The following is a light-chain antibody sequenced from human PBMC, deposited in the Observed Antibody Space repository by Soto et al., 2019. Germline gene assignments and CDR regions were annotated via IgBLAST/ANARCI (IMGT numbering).Light chain of an antibody. J-gene: IGKJ5*01. CDR1: QSVSSK. Sequence: ETVMSNSLATLSVSPEERATLSCRASQSVSSKLAWYQQKPGQAPRLLIYGASTRATGIPARFSGSGSGTEFTLTISSLQSEDFAVYYCQQRYNWPPITFGQGTLLEIK. CDR3: QQRYNWPPIT. V-gene: IGKV3D-15*01. CDR2: GAS.